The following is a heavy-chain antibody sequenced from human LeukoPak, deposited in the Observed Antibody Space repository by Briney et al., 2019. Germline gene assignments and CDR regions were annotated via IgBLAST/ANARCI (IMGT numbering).Heavy chain of an antibody. CDR2: IIPILGIA. CDR1: GGTFSSYA. V-gene: IGHV1-69*04. J-gene: IGHJ4*02. D-gene: IGHD6-19*01. CDR3: AREGYSSGFY. Sequence: ASVKFSCKAFGGTFSSYAISWVRQGPGQGLEWMGRIIPILGIANYAQKFQGRVTITADKSTSTAYMELSSLRSEDTAVYYCAREGYSSGFYWGQGTLVTVSS.